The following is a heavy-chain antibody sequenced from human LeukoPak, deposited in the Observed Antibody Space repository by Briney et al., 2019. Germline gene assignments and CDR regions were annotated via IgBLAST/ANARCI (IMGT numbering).Heavy chain of an antibody. CDR2: IYYSGST. J-gene: IGHJ4*02. CDR1: GGSISRSTYY. Sequence: SETLSLTCTVSGGSISRSTYYWGWIRQPPGRGLEWIGIIYYSGSTYYNPSLESRVTISVDSSKNQFSLKLKSVTAADTAVYYCARGRVYYESSGYFFDYWGQGTLVTVSS. CDR3: ARGRVYYESSGYFFDY. V-gene: IGHV4-39*07. D-gene: IGHD3-22*01.